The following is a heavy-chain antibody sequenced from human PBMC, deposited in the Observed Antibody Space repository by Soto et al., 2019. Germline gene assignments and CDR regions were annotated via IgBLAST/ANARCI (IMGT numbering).Heavy chain of an antibody. CDR2: IYYSGST. CDR3: ARVRRDGDYYYYYMDV. D-gene: IGHD4-17*01. J-gene: IGHJ6*03. CDR1: GGSISSYY. Sequence: PSETLSLTCTVSGGSISSYYWSWIRQPPGKGLEWIGYIYYSGSTNYNPSLKSRVTISVDTSNNQFSLKLSSVTAADTAVYYCARVRRDGDYYYYYMDVWGKGTTVTVSS. V-gene: IGHV4-59*01.